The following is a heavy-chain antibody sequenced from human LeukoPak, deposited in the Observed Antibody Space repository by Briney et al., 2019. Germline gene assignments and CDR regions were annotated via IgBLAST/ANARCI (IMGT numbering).Heavy chain of an antibody. Sequence: GASVKVSCKASGYTFTSYDINWVRQATGQGLEWMGWMNPNSGNTGYAQKFQGRVTMTRNTSISTAYMELSSLRSEDTAVYYCARGMWLDSSGHYHDFGFDPWGQGTLVTVSS. CDR3: ARGMWLDSSGHYHDFGFDP. CDR1: GYTFTSYD. V-gene: IGHV1-8*01. D-gene: IGHD3-22*01. CDR2: MNPNSGNT. J-gene: IGHJ5*02.